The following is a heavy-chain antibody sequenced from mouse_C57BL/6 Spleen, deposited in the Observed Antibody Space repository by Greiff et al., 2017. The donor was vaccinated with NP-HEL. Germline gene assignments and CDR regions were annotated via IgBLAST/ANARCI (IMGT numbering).Heavy chain of an antibody. V-gene: IGHV1-82*01. D-gene: IGHD1-1*01. J-gene: IGHJ4*01. CDR3: ARTYGSTLYYAMDY. CDR2: IYPGDGDT. CDR1: GYAFSSSW. Sequence: LVESGPELVKPGASVKISCKASGYAFSSSWMNWVKQRPGKGLEWIGRIYPGDGDTNYNGKFKGKATLTADKSSSTAYMQLSSLTSEDSAVYFCARTYGSTLYYAMDYWGQGTSVTVSS.